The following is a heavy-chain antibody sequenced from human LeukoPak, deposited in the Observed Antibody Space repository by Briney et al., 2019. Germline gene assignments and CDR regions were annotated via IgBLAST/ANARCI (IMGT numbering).Heavy chain of an antibody. J-gene: IGHJ5*02. CDR1: GGSISTSNYY. Sequence: PSETLSLTCTVSGGSISTSNYYWGWIRQPPGKGLEWIGNIFYSGSTYYSPSLRSRVTISLDTSRNQFSLKLNSVTAADTAVYYCASQYYYGSENWFDPWGQGTLVTVCS. V-gene: IGHV4-39*07. D-gene: IGHD3-10*01. CDR2: IFYSGST. CDR3: ASQYYYGSENWFDP.